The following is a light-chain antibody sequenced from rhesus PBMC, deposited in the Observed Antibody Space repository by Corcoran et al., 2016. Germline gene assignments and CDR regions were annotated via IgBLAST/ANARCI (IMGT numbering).Light chain of an antibody. CDR3: MKGTHWPLT. CDR2: QVS. CDR1: QSLVHSDGKTY. J-gene: IGKJ4*01. V-gene: IGKV2S9*01. Sequence: DVVMTQSPLSLPVTLGQPASISCRSSQSLVHSDGKTYLNWFQQKPGQPPRRLIYQVSNPDSGVPDRFSGSGAGTDFTLKISRVEAEDVGVYYCMKGTHWPLTFGGGTKVELK.